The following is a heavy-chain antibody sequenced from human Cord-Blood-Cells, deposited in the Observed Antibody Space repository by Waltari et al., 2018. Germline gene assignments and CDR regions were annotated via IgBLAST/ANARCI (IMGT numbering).Heavy chain of an antibody. V-gene: IGHV4-39*07. J-gene: IGHJ3*02. CDR3: ARVVAATPAFDI. CDR2: IYYSGST. Sequence: QLQLQESGPGLVKPSETRSLTSPVSGGSISSSTYYWGWIRQPPGKGLEWIGSIYYSGSTYYNPSLKSRVTISVDTSKNQFSLKLSSVTAADTAVYYCARVVAATPAFDIWGQGTMVTVSS. D-gene: IGHD2-15*01. CDR1: GGSISSSTYY.